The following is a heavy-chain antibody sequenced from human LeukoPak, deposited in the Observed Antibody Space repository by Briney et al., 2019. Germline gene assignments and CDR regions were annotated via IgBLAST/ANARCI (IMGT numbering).Heavy chain of an antibody. CDR3: ARYSNYAYYYYYYMDV. Sequence: GRSLRLSCAASGFTFSSYGMHWVRQAPGKGLEWVAVISYDGSNKYYADSVKGRFTISRDNSKNTLYLQMNSLRAEDTAVYCCARYSNYAYYYYYYMDVWGKGTTVTVSS. V-gene: IGHV3-30*03. CDR1: GFTFSSYG. J-gene: IGHJ6*03. CDR2: ISYDGSNK. D-gene: IGHD4-11*01.